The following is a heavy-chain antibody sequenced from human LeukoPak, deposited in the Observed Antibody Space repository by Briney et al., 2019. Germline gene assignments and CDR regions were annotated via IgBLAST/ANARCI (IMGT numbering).Heavy chain of an antibody. CDR2: INSDEGST. Sequence: PGGSLRLSCTASGFTFSSYWRHWDRQAPGKGLVWVSRINSDEGSTSYADSLKGRFTISRDNAKNTLYLQMNSLRAEDTAVYYCARRIQGMAPYYFDYWGQGTLVTVSS. J-gene: IGHJ4*02. V-gene: IGHV3-74*01. CDR3: ARRIQGMAPYYFDY. CDR1: GFTFSSYW. D-gene: IGHD5-24*01.